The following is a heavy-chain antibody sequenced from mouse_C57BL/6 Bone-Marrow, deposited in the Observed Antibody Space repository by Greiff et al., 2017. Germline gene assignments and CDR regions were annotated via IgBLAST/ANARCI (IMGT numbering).Heavy chain of an antibody. CDR2: IYTRSGNT. CDR1: GYTFTSYG. J-gene: IGHJ2*01. CDR3: ARLRGTTVVAPVDY. D-gene: IGHD1-1*01. Sequence: QVQLQQSGAELARPGASVKLSCKASGYTFTSYGISWVKQRTGQGLEWIGEIYTRSGNTYYNEKFKGKATLTAAKSSSTAYMELRSLTSEDSAVYFCARLRGTTVVAPVDYWGQGTTLTVSS. V-gene: IGHV1-81*01.